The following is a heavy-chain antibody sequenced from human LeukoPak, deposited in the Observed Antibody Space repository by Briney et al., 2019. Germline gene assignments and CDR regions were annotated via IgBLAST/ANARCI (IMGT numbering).Heavy chain of an antibody. Sequence: SETLSLTCTVSGGCISSSSYSWGWIRQPPGKGLEWIGSIYYSGSTNYNPSLKSRVTISVDTSKNQFSLKLSSVTAADTAVYYCARTYYYGSGSYYNGHNWFDPWGQGTLVTVSS. CDR2: IYYSGST. V-gene: IGHV4-39*07. CDR1: GGCISSSSYS. J-gene: IGHJ5*02. D-gene: IGHD3-10*01. CDR3: ARTYYYGSGSYYNGHNWFDP.